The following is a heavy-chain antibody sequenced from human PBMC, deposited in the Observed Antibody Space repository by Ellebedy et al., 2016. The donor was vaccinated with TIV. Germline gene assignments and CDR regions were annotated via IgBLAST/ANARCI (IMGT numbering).Heavy chain of an antibody. CDR2: IRSKAYGGTT. CDR3: TRDLTTLAAAGTGIYYYTMDV. J-gene: IGHJ6*02. D-gene: IGHD6-13*01. Sequence: GGFLRLSXTASGFTFGDSAMSWVRQAPGKGLEWVSFIRSKAYGGTTEYAASVKGRFTISRDDSKSIAYLQMNSLKAEDTAVYYCTRDLTTLAAAGTGIYYYTMDVWGQGTTVTVSS. CDR1: GFTFGDSA. V-gene: IGHV3-49*04.